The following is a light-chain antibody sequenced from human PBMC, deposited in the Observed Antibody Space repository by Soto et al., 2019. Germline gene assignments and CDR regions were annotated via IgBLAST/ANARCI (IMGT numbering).Light chain of an antibody. CDR2: DAS. J-gene: IGKJ5*01. Sequence: EVLLTQSPATLSLSPGERDTLPCRASQSIRTSLAWYQQKPGQATRLVIFDASNRANGVPARFGGSGSGTDFTLTINSLEPEDFAVYYCQQRNVWHPITFGQGTRLEIK. V-gene: IGKV3-11*01. CDR3: QQRNVWHPIT. CDR1: QSIRTS.